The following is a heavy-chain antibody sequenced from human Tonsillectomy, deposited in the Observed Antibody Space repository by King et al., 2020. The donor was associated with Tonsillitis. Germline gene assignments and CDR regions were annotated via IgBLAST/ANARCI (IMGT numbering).Heavy chain of an antibody. CDR1: GASISSGGHF. CDR2: IHNTGTT. V-gene: IGHV4-31*03. D-gene: IGHD3-10*01. Sequence: QLQESGPGLVKPSQTLSLTCSVSGASISSGGHFWSWIRHHPGKGLEYIGYIHNTGTTYYNPSLKSRISMSVDLSKNQFSLNATSVTAADTAVYYCARGWYGESPGDYWGQGTLVTVSS. CDR3: ARGWYGESPGDY. J-gene: IGHJ4*02.